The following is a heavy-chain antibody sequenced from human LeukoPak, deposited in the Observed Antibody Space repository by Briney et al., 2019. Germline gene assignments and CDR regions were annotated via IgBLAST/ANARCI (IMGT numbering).Heavy chain of an antibody. Sequence: GGSLRLSCAAPGFTFSSYAMHWVRQAPGKGLEWVAVISYDGSNKYYADSVKGRFTISRDNSKNTLYLQMNSLRAEDTAVYYCARDYDYDFWSGLDYWGQGTLVTVSS. CDR3: ARDYDYDFWSGLDY. CDR1: GFTFSSYA. J-gene: IGHJ4*02. CDR2: ISYDGSNK. V-gene: IGHV3-30-3*01. D-gene: IGHD3-3*01.